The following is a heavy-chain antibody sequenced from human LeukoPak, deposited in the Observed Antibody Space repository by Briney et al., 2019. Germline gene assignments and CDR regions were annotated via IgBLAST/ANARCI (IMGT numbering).Heavy chain of an antibody. CDR1: GFTFSSYG. CDR3: AKEREGLYYDFWSGYCFDY. Sequence: HPGGSLRLSCAASGFTFSSYGMHWVRQAPGEGLEWVAVISYDGSNKYYADSVKGRFTISRDNSKNTLYLQMNSLRAEDTAVYYCAKEREGLYYDFWSGYCFDYWGQGTLVTVSS. V-gene: IGHV3-30*18. J-gene: IGHJ4*02. D-gene: IGHD3-3*01. CDR2: ISYDGSNK.